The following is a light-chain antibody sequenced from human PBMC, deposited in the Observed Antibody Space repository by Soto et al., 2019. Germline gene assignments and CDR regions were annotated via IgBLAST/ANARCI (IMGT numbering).Light chain of an antibody. Sequence: LTQPRSVSGSPGQSVTIPCTGTSSDVGGYNYVSWYQQYPGKAPKLMIYDVSGRPSGVPDRFSGSKSGNTASLTISGLQAEDEADYYCCSYAGSFIFVFGTGTKVTVL. CDR3: CSYAGSFIFV. V-gene: IGLV2-11*01. CDR1: SSDVGGYNY. CDR2: DVS. J-gene: IGLJ1*01.